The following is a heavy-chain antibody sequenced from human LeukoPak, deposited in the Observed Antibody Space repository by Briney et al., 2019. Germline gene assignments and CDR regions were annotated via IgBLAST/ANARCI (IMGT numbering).Heavy chain of an antibody. CDR3: ARGHSSSPNWFDP. D-gene: IGHD6-13*01. V-gene: IGHV3-30*04. Sequence: GGSLRLSCAASGFTFSSYAMHWVRQAPGKGLEWVAVISYDGSNKYYADSVKGRFTISRDNAKNSLYLQMNSLRAEDTAVYYCARGHSSSPNWFDPWGQGTLVTVSS. CDR2: ISYDGSNK. J-gene: IGHJ5*02. CDR1: GFTFSSYA.